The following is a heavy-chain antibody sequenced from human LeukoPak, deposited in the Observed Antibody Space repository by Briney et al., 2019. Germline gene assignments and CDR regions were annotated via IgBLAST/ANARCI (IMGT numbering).Heavy chain of an antibody. CDR2: INPSGGST. Sequence: ASVKVSCKASGYTFTSYYMHWVRQAPGQGLEWMGIINPSGGSTSYAQKFQGRVTMTRDTSTSTVYMELSSLRSEDTAVYYCARPRGYSYGYLGWFDPWGQGTLVTVSS. V-gene: IGHV1-46*01. J-gene: IGHJ5*02. CDR3: ARPRGYSYGYLGWFDP. D-gene: IGHD5-18*01. CDR1: GYTFTSYY.